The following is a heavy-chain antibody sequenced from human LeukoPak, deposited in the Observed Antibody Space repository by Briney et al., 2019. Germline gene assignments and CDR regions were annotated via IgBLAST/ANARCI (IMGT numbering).Heavy chain of an antibody. Sequence: PGGSLRLSCTASGFNFGDYSLSWVRQAPGVGLEWVDFISREGYGGTTEYAASGKCRFTISRDASNSIAYLQMHRLNTEDTGVYYCTRDHDFWRGPLDVWGKGTTVTVSS. CDR1: GFNFGDYS. V-gene: IGHV3-49*04. J-gene: IGHJ6*04. CDR2: ISREGYGGTT. CDR3: TRDHDFWRGPLDV. D-gene: IGHD3-3*01.